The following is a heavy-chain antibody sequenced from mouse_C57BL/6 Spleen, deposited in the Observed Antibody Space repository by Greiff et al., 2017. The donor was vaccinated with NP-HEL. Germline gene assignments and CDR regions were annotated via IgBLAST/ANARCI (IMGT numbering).Heavy chain of an antibody. J-gene: IGHJ1*03. CDR1: GYTFTDYY. Sequence: EVQLQQSGPELVKPGASVKISCKASGYTFTDYYMNWVKQSHGKSLEWIGDINPNNGGTSYNQKFKGKATLTVDKSSSTAYMELRSLTSEDSAVYYCARRDGSRGYWYFDVWGTGTTVTVSS. D-gene: IGHD1-1*01. CDR3: ARRDGSRGYWYFDV. CDR2: INPNNGGT. V-gene: IGHV1-26*01.